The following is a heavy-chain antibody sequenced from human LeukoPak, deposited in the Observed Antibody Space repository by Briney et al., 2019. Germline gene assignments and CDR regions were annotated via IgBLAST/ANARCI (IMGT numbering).Heavy chain of an antibody. CDR3: ARDGGGFAS. CDR2: INQHETEK. Sequence: GGSLRLSCVASGFAFSSYWMSWGRQAPGEGLEWVANINQHETEKFYLDSVKGRFSISRDNTKNTLVVQMHRLTSEDNGVYYCARDGGGFASWGQGTLVTVS. D-gene: IGHD3-10*01. CDR1: GFAFSSYW. V-gene: IGHV3-7*01. J-gene: IGHJ4*02.